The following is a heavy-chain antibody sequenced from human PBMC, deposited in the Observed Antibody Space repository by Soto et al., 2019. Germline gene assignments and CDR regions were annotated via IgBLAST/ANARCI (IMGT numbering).Heavy chain of an antibody. J-gene: IGHJ4*02. Sequence: SETLSLTCTVSGGSINSYFWTWLRQPPGRGLECIAYIDDSGTTTYSPSLRSRVTISVDTSTNRFSLNLKSVTAADTAVYYCARGGSSGWYLDYWGLGTLVTVSS. CDR1: GGSINSYF. D-gene: IGHD6-19*01. V-gene: IGHV4-59*01. CDR3: ARGGSSGWYLDY. CDR2: IDDSGTT.